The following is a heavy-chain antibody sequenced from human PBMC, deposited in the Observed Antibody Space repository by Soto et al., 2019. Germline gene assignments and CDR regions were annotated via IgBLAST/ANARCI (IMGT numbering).Heavy chain of an antibody. D-gene: IGHD3-22*01. CDR3: AREDSIVVSVVYYYYYYGMDV. CDR2: ISYDGSNK. CDR1: GFTFSSYA. V-gene: IGHV3-30-3*01. Sequence: PGGSLRLSCAASGFTFSSYAMHWVRQAPGKGLEWVAVISYDGSNKYYADSVKGLFTISIDNSKNTLYLQMNSLRAEDTAVYYCAREDSIVVSVVYYYYYYGMDVWLQGSTVIVSS. J-gene: IGHJ6*01.